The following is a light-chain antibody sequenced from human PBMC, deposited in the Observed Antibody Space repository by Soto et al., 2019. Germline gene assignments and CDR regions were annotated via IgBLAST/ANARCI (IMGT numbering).Light chain of an antibody. CDR1: XXESNR. CDR3: QVWDISSVHPVV. V-gene: IGLV3-21*04. J-gene: IGLJ2*01. CDR2: YDS. Sequence: SYELTQPPSVXVXPXXTXXXXXXXXXXESNRVHWYQQKPGQAPVLVIYYDSDRPSGIPERFSGSKSGNTATLTISRVEAGDEADYYCQVWDISSVHPVVFGGGTKLTVL.